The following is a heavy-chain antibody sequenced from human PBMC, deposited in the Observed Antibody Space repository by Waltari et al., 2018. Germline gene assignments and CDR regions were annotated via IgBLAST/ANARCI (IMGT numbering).Heavy chain of an antibody. V-gene: IGHV3-11*05. Sequence: QVQLVESGGGLVKPGDSLRLSCTVSGFTFRDYYFSWIRQAPGTGVERILFNRNTGSFTTHANSGGGRFTHSRENARNSLYLERDSLRAEDTAIYYVGRDYNYEGGTTNFDYWGRGTLVTVSS. J-gene: IGHJ4*02. CDR2: NRNTGSFT. CDR3: GRDYNYEGGTTNFDY. CDR1: GFTFRDYY. D-gene: IGHD5-18*01.